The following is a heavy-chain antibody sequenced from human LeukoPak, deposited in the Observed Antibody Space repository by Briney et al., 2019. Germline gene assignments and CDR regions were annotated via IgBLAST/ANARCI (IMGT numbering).Heavy chain of an antibody. Sequence: SETLSLTCAVYGGSFRGYYWSWIRQPPGKGLEWIGEINHSGSTNYNPSLKRRVTISVDTSKNQFSLKLSSVTAADTAVYYCARGRPGIYYYGSGSHYDYWGQGTLVTVSS. CDR2: INHSGST. V-gene: IGHV4-34*01. D-gene: IGHD3-10*01. J-gene: IGHJ4*02. CDR1: GGSFRGYY. CDR3: ARGRPGIYYYGSGSHYDY.